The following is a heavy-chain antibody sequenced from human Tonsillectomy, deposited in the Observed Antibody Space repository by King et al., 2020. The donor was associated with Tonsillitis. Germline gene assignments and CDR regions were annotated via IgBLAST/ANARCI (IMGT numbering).Heavy chain of an antibody. J-gene: IGHJ4*01. Sequence: VQLVESGGGLVQPGGSLRLSCAASGFSFSPYWMHCVRQAPGKWLVWVSRMNSDGSSTSYADSVKGRFIISIDNSKNTLYLQITSLRGEDTAAYYCARAPIEMAKITAIDHWGHGTPCTVSP. CDR1: GFSFSPYW. V-gene: IGHV3-74*01. D-gene: IGHD5-24*01. CDR2: MNSDGSST. CDR3: ARAPIEMAKITAIDH.